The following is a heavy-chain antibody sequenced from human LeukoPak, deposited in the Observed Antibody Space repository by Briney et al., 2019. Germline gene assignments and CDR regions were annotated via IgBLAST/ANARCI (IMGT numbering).Heavy chain of an antibody. J-gene: IGHJ4*02. CDR2: ISSTSTYT. CDR1: GFNFSDYY. Sequence: PGGSLRLSCAVSGFNFSDYYMSWVRQAPGKGLEWVSYISSTSTYTNYADSVKGRFTISRDNAKNSLYLQMNSLRAEDTAVYYCARREARIFDYWGQGTLVTVSS. V-gene: IGHV3-11*03. D-gene: IGHD1-26*01. CDR3: ARREARIFDY.